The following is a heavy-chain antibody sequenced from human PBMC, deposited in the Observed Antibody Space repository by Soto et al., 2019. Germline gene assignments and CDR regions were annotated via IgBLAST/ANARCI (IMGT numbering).Heavy chain of an antibody. CDR1: GGSISTSSYY. D-gene: IGHD2-15*01. CDR3: ARRVVVVLAAEVPGDY. CDR2: IYYSGST. J-gene: IGHJ4*02. V-gene: IGHV4-39*01. Sequence: SETLSLTCTVSGGSISTSSYYWGWIRQPPGKGLEWIGSIYYSGSTYYNPSLKSRVTISVDTSKNQFSLKLSSVTATDTAVYYCARRVVVVLAAEVPGDYWGQGTLVTVSS.